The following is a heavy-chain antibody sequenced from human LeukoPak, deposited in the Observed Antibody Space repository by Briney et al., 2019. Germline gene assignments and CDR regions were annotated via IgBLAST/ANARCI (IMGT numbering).Heavy chain of an antibody. CDR3: AKARGTGTSPLGADV. CDR1: GFTFSSYG. V-gene: IGHV3-30*02. D-gene: IGHD1-1*01. J-gene: IGHJ6*04. CDR2: IQSDGSNK. Sequence: GGSLRLSCAASGFTFSSYGMHWVRQAPGKGLEWVAFIQSDGSNKYYADSVKGRLTISRDSSKNTLYLQMNSLRAEDTAVYYCAKARGTGTSPLGADVWGKGTTVAVSS.